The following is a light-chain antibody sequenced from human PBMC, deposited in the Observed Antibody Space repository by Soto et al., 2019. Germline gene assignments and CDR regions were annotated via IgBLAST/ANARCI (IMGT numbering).Light chain of an antibody. CDR3: GTWDSSLSVFV. CDR1: SSNIGKNY. V-gene: IGLV1-51*02. Sequence: QSALTQPPSVSAAPGQKVTFSCSVSSSNIGKNYVSWYQQVPGTAPKLLIYEDNKRRSGIPDRFSGSKSGTSATLGITGLQTGDEADYYCGTWDSSLSVFVFGTGTKVTVL. J-gene: IGLJ1*01. CDR2: EDN.